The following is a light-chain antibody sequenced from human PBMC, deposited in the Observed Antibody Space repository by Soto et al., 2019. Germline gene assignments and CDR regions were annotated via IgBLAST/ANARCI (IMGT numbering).Light chain of an antibody. CDR3: RQRSNWPVT. V-gene: IGKV3-11*01. CDR2: DAS. CDR1: QSVSSY. J-gene: IGKJ1*01. Sequence: EIVLTQSPATLSLSPGERATLSCRASQSVSSYLAWYQQKPGQAPRLLIYDASSRATGIPARFSGSGSGTDFTLTLSSLAPEDFAVYYCRQRSNWPVTFGHGTKVEIK.